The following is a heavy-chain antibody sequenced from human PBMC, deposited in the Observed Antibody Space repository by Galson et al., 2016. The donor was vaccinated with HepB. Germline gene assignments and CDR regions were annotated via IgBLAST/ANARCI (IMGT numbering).Heavy chain of an antibody. Sequence: SLRLSCAASGFTFSNCPMIWVRQVPGKGLEWVATINNNGDNRHYADSVMGRFTISRDNFQNTVSLQMNSLRDDDTAVYYCVTWLQVHFDHWGRGILVTVSS. CDR3: VTWLQVHFDH. J-gene: IGHJ4*02. CDR1: GFTFSNCP. V-gene: IGHV3-23*01. CDR2: INNNGDNR. D-gene: IGHD6-19*01.